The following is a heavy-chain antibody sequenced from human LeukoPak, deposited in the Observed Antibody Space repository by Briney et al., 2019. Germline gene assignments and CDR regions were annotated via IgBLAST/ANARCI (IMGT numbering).Heavy chain of an antibody. D-gene: IGHD3-16*02. V-gene: IGHV3-11*04. CDR3: ASYDYDYVWGSYRYGAFDI. CDR2: ISSSGSTI. J-gene: IGHJ3*02. CDR1: GFTFSDYY. Sequence: GGSLRLACAASGFTFSDYYMSWIRQAPGKGLEWVSYISSSGSTIYYADSVKGRFTISRDNAKNSLYLQMNSLRAEDTAVYYCASYDYDYVWGSYRYGAFDIWGQGTMVTVSS.